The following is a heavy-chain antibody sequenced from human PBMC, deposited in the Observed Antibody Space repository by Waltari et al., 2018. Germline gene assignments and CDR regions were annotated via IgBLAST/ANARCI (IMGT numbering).Heavy chain of an antibody. J-gene: IGHJ3*02. Sequence: ANYAQKFQGRVTITADKPTSTAYMELSSLRSEDTAVYYCAREGPDSVYYYDSSGYPSDAFDIWGQGTMVTVSS. V-gene: IGHV1-69*06. CDR2: A. D-gene: IGHD3-22*01. CDR3: AREGPDSVYYYDSSGYPSDAFDI.